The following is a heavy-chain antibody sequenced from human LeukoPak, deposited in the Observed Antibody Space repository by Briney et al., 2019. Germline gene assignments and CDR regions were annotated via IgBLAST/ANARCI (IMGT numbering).Heavy chain of an antibody. CDR1: GGPISGSSYY. Sequence: PSETLSLTCTVSGGPISGSSYYWGWIRQPPGKGLEWIGSIYYSGSTNYNPSLKSRVTISVDTSKNQVSLKLRSVTAADTAVYYCAGHGQQWLRLPFDYWGQGTLVTVSS. V-gene: IGHV4-39*01. D-gene: IGHD6-19*01. CDR3: AGHGQQWLRLPFDY. J-gene: IGHJ4*02. CDR2: IYYSGST.